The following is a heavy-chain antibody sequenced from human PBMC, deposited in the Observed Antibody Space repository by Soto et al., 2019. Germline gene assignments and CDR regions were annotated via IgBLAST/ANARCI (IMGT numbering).Heavy chain of an antibody. Sequence: QLQLQESGPGLVKPSETLSLTCTVSGGSISSGPYSWGWIRQPPGEGLEWIGTFHYSENTYYNPSLESRVTISVDTSKNQFSLKVTSVTVADTAIYYCARLGGYGSTTSCYGFYGMDVWGQGTTVIVSS. CDR3: ARLGGYGSTTSCYGFYGMDV. V-gene: IGHV4-39*01. D-gene: IGHD2-2*01. J-gene: IGHJ6*02. CDR1: GGSISSGPYS. CDR2: FHYSENT.